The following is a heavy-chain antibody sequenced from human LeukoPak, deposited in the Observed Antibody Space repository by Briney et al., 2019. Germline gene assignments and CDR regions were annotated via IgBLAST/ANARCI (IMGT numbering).Heavy chain of an antibody. CDR1: GGSFSGYY. V-gene: IGHV4-34*01. J-gene: IGHJ3*02. CDR3: ARDRGDSSGYYPYDAFDI. CDR2: INHSGST. D-gene: IGHD3-22*01. Sequence: PSETLSLTCAVYGGSFSGYYWSWIRQPPGKGLEWIGEINHSGSTNYNPSLKSRVTISVDTSKNQFSLKLSSVTAADTAVYYCARDRGDSSGYYPYDAFDIWGQGTMVTVSS.